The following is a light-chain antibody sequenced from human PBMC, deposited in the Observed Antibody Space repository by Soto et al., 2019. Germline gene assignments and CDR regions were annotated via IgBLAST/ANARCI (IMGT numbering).Light chain of an antibody. CDR2: GAS. CDR1: QSVSSSY. V-gene: IGKV3-20*01. J-gene: IGKJ4*01. CDR3: QQYCSSPLT. Sequence: EIVLTQSPGTLSLSPGERATLSCRASQSVSSSYLAWYQQKPGQAPRLLIYGASSRATGIPDRFSGSGSGTDFTLTISGLEPEYFAVYYCQQYCSSPLTFGGGTKVEIK.